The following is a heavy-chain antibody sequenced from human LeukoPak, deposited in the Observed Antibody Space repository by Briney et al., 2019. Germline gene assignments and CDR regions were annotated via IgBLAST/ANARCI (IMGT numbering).Heavy chain of an antibody. D-gene: IGHD5-12*01. CDR2: IIPILGIA. CDR3: ARDPVPYSGYDLGDY. Sequence: SVKVSCKASGYTFTSYGISWVRQAPGQGLEWMGRIIPILGIANYAQKFQGRVTITADKSTSTAYMELSSLRSEDTAVYYCARDPVPYSGYDLGDYWGQGTLVTVSS. CDR1: GYTFTSYG. V-gene: IGHV1-69*04. J-gene: IGHJ4*02.